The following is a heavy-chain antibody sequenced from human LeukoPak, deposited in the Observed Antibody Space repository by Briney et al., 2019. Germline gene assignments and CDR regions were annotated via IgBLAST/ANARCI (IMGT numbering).Heavy chain of an antibody. Sequence: GAAVKISCKASGYTFTDYYMHWVQQAPGKGLEWVGRVDPEDGETIYAENFQDRVTMTADTSTDTAYMELSSLRSEDTAVYYCARDLVPARAPDAFDIWGQGTMVTVSS. V-gene: IGHV1-69-2*01. CDR2: VDPEDGET. D-gene: IGHD3-10*01. CDR1: GYTFTDYY. J-gene: IGHJ3*02. CDR3: ARDLVPARAPDAFDI.